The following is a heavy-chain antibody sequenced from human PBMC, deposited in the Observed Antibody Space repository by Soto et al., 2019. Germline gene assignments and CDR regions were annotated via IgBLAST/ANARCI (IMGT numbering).Heavy chain of an antibody. D-gene: IGHD3-10*01. J-gene: IGHJ5*02. CDR2: INPSGGST. V-gene: IGHV1-46*03. Sequence: QVQLVQSGAEVKKPGASVKVSCKASGYTFTSYYMHWVRQAPGQGLEWMGIINPSGGSTSYAQKCQGSVAMARDTAASTGYMELSGLRSEDTGVYYCARVVLTMVRGAGGWSWFDPWGQGTLVTVSS. CDR3: ARVVLTMVRGAGGWSWFDP. CDR1: GYTFTSYY.